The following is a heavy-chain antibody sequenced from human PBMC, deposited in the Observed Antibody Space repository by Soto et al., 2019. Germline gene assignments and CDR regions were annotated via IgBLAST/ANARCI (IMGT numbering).Heavy chain of an antibody. D-gene: IGHD3-9*01. CDR1: GASINTAGHY. J-gene: IGHJ6*03. CDR3: AREIRYDILTGYYYFYIDV. CDR2: IYYSGST. Sequence: SETLSLTCTVSGASINTAGHYWSWVRQLPGKGLEWIGNIYYSGSTYYTPSLKSRVTLSVDASNNQFSLKLSSVTAADTALYYCAREIRYDILTGYYYFYIDVWGKGTTVTVSS. V-gene: IGHV4-31*03.